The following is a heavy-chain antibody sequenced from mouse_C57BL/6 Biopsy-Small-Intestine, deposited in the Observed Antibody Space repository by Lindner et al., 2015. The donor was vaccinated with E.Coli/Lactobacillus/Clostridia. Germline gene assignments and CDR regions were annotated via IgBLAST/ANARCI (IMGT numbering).Heavy chain of an antibody. CDR3: ARDWYFDV. V-gene: IGHV1-4*01. J-gene: IGHJ1*03. CDR1: GYTFTSYT. CDR2: INPSSAYT. Sequence: VQLQESGAELARPGASVKMSCKASGYTFTSYTMHWVKQRPGQGLEWIGYINPSSAYTDYNQTFKDKATLTADKSSSTAYMQLSSLTSEDSAVYYCARDWYFDVWGTGTTVTVSS.